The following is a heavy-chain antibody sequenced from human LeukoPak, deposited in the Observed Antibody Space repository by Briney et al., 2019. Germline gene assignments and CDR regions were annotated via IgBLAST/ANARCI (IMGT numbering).Heavy chain of an antibody. CDR1: NYSISSDYY. CDR3: ARVVMYYYGSGSPNWFDP. V-gene: IGHV4-38-2*02. J-gene: IGHJ5*02. Sequence: PSETLSLTCTVSNYSISSDYYWGWIRQPPGKGLEWIGYIYYSGSTNYNPSLKSRVTISLDTSKNQFSLRLSSVTAADTAVYYCARVVMYYYGSGSPNWFDPWGQGTLVTVSS. CDR2: IYYSGST. D-gene: IGHD3-10*01.